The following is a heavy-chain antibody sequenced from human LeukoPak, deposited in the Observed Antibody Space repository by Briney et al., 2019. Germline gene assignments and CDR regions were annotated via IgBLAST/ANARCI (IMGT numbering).Heavy chain of an antibody. Sequence: SETLSLTCAVYGGSFSGYYWSWIRQPPGKGLEWIGEINHSGSTNYNPSLKSRVTISVDTSKNQFSLKLSPVTAADTAVYYCAGARYFDWLTHHDYWGQGTLVTVSS. CDR3: AGARYFDWLTHHDY. J-gene: IGHJ4*02. CDR2: INHSGST. D-gene: IGHD3-9*01. CDR1: GGSFSGYY. V-gene: IGHV4-34*01.